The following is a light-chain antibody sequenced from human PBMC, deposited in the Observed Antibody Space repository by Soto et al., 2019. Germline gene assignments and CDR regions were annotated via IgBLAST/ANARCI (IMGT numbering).Light chain of an antibody. J-gene: IGKJ1*01. V-gene: IGKV3-20*01. CDR2: GAS. Sequence: IVLAQSPATLSVSPGERATVSCRASQSVSSNLAWYQQKPGQAPRLLIYGASTRATGVPARFSGSGSGTDFTLTISRLEPEDFAVYYCQQYGSSPKTFGQGTKVDI. CDR1: QSVSSN. CDR3: QQYGSSPKT.